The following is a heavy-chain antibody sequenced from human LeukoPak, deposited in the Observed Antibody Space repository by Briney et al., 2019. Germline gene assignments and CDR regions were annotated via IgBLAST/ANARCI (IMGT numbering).Heavy chain of an antibody. CDR2: IYWDADK. V-gene: IGHV2-5*02. CDR1: GFSLNTNGVG. Sequence: ESRPTLVNPTQTLTLTCTFSGFSLNTNGVGVGWIRQPPGKALEWLALIYWDADKRYSPSLKSRLTVTKDTSKNQVVLTMTNMDLVDTATYYCARVGFCSSTSCYSGAYYFDYWGQGTLVTVSS. CDR3: ARVGFCSSTSCYSGAYYFDY. J-gene: IGHJ4*02. D-gene: IGHD2-2*02.